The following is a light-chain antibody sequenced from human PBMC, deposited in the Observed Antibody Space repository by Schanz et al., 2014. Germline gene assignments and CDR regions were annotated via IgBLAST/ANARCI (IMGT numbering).Light chain of an antibody. Sequence: EIVLTQSPGTLSLSPGERATLSCRASQSVSSNLAWYQQKPGQAPRLLIYGASTRATGIPARFSGSGSGTEFTLTISSLQSEDFAVYYCQQYNNWPHAFGQGTKVEIK. V-gene: IGKV3-15*01. CDR3: QQYNNWPHA. CDR2: GAS. CDR1: QSVSSN. J-gene: IGKJ1*01.